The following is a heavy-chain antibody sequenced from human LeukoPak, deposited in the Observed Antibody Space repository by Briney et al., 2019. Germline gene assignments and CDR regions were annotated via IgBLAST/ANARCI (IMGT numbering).Heavy chain of an antibody. D-gene: IGHD5-18*01. V-gene: IGHV4-59*01. J-gene: IGHJ4*02. CDR1: GGSISSYY. CDR3: ARADVDTAMVYFDY. CDR2: IYYSGST. Sequence: SETLSFTCTVSGGSISSYYWSWLRQPPGKELKWIGYIYYSGSTNYNPTLKSRVTISVDTSKNQFSMKLSSVTAADTAVYYCARADVDTAMVYFDYWGQGTLVTVSS.